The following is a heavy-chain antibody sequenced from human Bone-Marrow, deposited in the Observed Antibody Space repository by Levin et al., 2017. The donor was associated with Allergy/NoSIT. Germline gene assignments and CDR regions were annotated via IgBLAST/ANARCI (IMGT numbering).Heavy chain of an antibody. D-gene: IGHD3-9*01. V-gene: IGHV3-74*01. CDR1: GFTFSSFW. Sequence: RPGGSLRLSCAASGFTFSSFWMHWVRQVPGKGLVWVSRIDNEGTVTEYADSVKGRFTISRDNAKNTVYLQMNSLRAEDTAVYYCASPLYDILTGLYGVDVWGQGTTVTVAS. CDR2: IDNEGTVT. CDR3: ASPLYDILTGLYGVDV. J-gene: IGHJ6*02.